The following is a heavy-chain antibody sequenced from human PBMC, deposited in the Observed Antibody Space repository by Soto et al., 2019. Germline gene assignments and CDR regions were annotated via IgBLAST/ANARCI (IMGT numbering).Heavy chain of an antibody. V-gene: IGHV3-74*01. CDR1: GFTFSSSW. J-gene: IGHJ4*02. CDR3: ARDLGY. D-gene: IGHD7-27*01. Sequence: PGGSLRLSCAASGFTFSSSWMHWVRQAPGKGLVWVSHINSDGSITSYADSVKGRFTISRDNVKNTLHLQMNSLRVDDTAVYYCARDLGYWGQGTLVTVSS. CDR2: INSDGSIT.